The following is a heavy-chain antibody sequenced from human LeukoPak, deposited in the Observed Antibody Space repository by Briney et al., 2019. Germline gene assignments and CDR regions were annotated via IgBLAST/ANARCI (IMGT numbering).Heavy chain of an antibody. J-gene: IGHJ4*02. V-gene: IGHV1-69*13. CDR3: GIDYYGSGSPDY. CDR1: GGTFSSYA. CDR2: SIPIFGTA. Sequence: SVKVSCKASGGTFSSYAISWVRQAPGQGLEWMGASIPIFGTANYAQKFQGRVTITADESTSTAYMELSSLRSEDTAVYYCGIDYYGSGSPDYWGQGTLVTVSS. D-gene: IGHD3-10*01.